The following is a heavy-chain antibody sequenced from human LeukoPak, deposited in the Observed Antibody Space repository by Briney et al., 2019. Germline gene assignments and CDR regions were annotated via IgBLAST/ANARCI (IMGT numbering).Heavy chain of an antibody. Sequence: ASVKVSCEASGYTFTSYGISWVRQAPGQGLEWMGWISAYNGNTNYAQKLQGRVTMTTDTSTSTAYMELRSLRSDDTAVYYCAREGYCSSTSCYRIEYFQHWGQGTLVTVSS. V-gene: IGHV1-18*01. J-gene: IGHJ1*01. D-gene: IGHD2-2*02. CDR2: ISAYNGNT. CDR3: AREGYCSSTSCYRIEYFQH. CDR1: GYTFTSYG.